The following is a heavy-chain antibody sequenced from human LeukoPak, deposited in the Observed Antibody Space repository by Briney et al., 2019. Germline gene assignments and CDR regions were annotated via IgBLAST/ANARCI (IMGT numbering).Heavy chain of an antibody. CDR3: ARGRVVVPAAQYWFDP. CDR1: GRSFSGYY. J-gene: IGHJ5*02. V-gene: IGHV4-34*01. Sequence: SETLSLTCAVYGRSFSGYYWSWIRQPPGKGLEWIGEINHSGSTNYNPSLKSRVTISVDTSKNQFSLKLSSVTAADTAVYYCARGRVVVPAAQYWFDPWGQGTLVTVSS. CDR2: INHSGST. D-gene: IGHD2-2*01.